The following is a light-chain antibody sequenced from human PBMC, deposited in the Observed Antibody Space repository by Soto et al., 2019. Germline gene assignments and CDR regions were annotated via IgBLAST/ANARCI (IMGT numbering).Light chain of an antibody. Sequence: EIVMTQSPATLSVSPGERATLSCRASQSVSSNLAWYQQKPGQAPRLLIYDASTRATGIPTRFSGSGSGTEFSLTISSLQSEGFAVYYCQHYNSWPTLGQGTKV. CDR3: QHYNSWPT. CDR1: QSVSSN. V-gene: IGKV3-15*01. J-gene: IGKJ1*01. CDR2: DAS.